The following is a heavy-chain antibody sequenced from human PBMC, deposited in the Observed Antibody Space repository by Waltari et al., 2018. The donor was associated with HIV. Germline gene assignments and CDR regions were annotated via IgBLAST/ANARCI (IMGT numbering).Heavy chain of an antibody. Sequence: QVQLVASGGGVVQPGRSRRLSCAASGFTFSTYGMHWVRQAPGKGLEWVAFISYDAGNKYFADSLKGRFILSRDHSKNILSLQMNSLRTEDTAVYYCAKDKGGVTYIFDYWGQGTLVTVSS. CDR2: ISYDAGNK. D-gene: IGHD1-26*01. CDR3: AKDKGGVTYIFDY. CDR1: GFTFSTYG. V-gene: IGHV3-30*18. J-gene: IGHJ4*02.